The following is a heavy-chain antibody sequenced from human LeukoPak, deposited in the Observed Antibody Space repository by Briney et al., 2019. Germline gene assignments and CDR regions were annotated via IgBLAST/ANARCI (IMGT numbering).Heavy chain of an antibody. V-gene: IGHV3-21*01. CDR3: ARASRRITMVRGVHFDY. CDR1: GFTFSSYS. Sequence: PGGSLRLSCAASGFTFSSYSMNWVRQAPGKGLEWVSSISSSSSYIYYADSVKGRFTISRDNAKNSLYLQMNSLRAEDTAVYYCARASRRITMVRGVHFDYWGQGTLVTVSS. D-gene: IGHD3-10*01. J-gene: IGHJ4*02. CDR2: ISSSSSYI.